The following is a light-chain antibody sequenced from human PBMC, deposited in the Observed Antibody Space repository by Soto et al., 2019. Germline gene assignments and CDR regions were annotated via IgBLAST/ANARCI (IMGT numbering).Light chain of an antibody. CDR3: SSYTSGSTLV. V-gene: IGLV2-14*01. CDR1: SSDVGGYNY. Sequence: QSALTQPASVSGSPGQSITISCTGTSSDVGGYNYVSWYQQHPGKAPKLMIYDVSNLPSGVSNRFSGSKSGNTASLTISGLQAEDEADYYCSSYTSGSTLVFGGGTKLTVL. J-gene: IGLJ2*01. CDR2: DVS.